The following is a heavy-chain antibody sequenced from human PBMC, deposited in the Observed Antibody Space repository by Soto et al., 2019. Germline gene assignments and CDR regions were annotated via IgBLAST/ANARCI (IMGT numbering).Heavy chain of an antibody. Sequence: QVXLQXWGAGLXXXXXXXXXXXXXYGGSFSGYYWSWIRQPPGKGLEWIGEINHSGSTNYNPSLKSRVTISVDTSKNQFSLKLSSVTAADTAVYYCARFDIVVVVASAGNWFDPWGQGTLVTVSS. D-gene: IGHD2-15*01. CDR1: GGSFSGYY. CDR3: ARFDIVVVVASAGNWFDP. V-gene: IGHV4-34*01. CDR2: INHSGST. J-gene: IGHJ5*02.